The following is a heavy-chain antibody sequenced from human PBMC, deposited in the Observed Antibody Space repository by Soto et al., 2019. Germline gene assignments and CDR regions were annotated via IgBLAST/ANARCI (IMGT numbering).Heavy chain of an antibody. CDR2: IYWHDAK. V-gene: IGHV2-5*01. Sequence: SGPTLVNPTQTLTLTCPFSGFSLSTTGVGVSWIRQPPGKALEWLALIYWHDAKRYSPSLKSRLTITKDTSKNQVVLTMTNMDPVDTATYYCAHRGGATVGLNYFDYWGQGALVTVSS. CDR1: GFSLSTTGVG. J-gene: IGHJ4*02. CDR3: AHRGGATVGLNYFDY. D-gene: IGHD3-10*01.